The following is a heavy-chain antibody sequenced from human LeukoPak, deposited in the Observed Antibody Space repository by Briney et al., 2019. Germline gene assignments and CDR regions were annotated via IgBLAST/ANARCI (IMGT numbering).Heavy chain of an antibody. Sequence: GASVKVSCKASGYTFTSYGISWVRQAPGQGLECMGWISAYNGNTNYAQKLQGRVTMTTDTSTSTAYMELRSLRSDDTAVYYCARAYSSSWYLRYYYMDVWGKGTTVTISS. V-gene: IGHV1-18*01. CDR3: ARAYSSSWYLRYYYMDV. CDR2: ISAYNGNT. CDR1: GYTFTSYG. J-gene: IGHJ6*03. D-gene: IGHD6-13*01.